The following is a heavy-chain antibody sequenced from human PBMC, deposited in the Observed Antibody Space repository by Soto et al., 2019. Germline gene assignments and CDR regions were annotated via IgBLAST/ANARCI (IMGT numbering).Heavy chain of an antibody. CDR3: AKDRLAGGFDY. D-gene: IGHD3-16*01. V-gene: IGHV3-23*01. Sequence: GGSLRLSCAASGFTFSNYAMSWVRQAPGKGLEWVSLVSATAGTTYYTDYVKGRFTISRDNSRNTVYLQMNSLREDDTAVYYCAKDRLAGGFDYWGQGTLVTVSS. CDR2: VSATAGTT. J-gene: IGHJ4*02. CDR1: GFTFSNYA.